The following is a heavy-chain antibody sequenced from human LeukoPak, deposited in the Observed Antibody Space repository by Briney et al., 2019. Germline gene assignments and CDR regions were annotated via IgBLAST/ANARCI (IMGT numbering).Heavy chain of an antibody. D-gene: IGHD1-7*01. Sequence: PGGSLRLSCAASGFTFSSYWMHWVRQAPGKGLVRVSRINSDGSSTTYADSVKGRFTISRDNAKNTLYLQMNSLRAEDTAVYYCAKDRTHNWNYLFDYWGQGTLVTVSS. CDR3: AKDRTHNWNYLFDY. V-gene: IGHV3-74*01. CDR1: GFTFSSYW. J-gene: IGHJ4*02. CDR2: INSDGSST.